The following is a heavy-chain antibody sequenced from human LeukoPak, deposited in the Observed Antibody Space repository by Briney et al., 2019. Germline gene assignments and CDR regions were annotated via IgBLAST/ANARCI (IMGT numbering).Heavy chain of an antibody. Sequence: GASVKVSCKASGYNFRNYAMNWVRQAPGQGLEFMGWIHPSTGNPTYAQGFTGRFVFSLDTSVSTTYLQISSLKAEDTAVYFCARAFQSLGGLSLPDYWGQGTLLTVSS. J-gene: IGHJ4*02. V-gene: IGHV7-4-1*02. D-gene: IGHD3-16*02. CDR2: IHPSTGNP. CDR1: GYNFRNYA. CDR3: ARAFQSLGGLSLPDY.